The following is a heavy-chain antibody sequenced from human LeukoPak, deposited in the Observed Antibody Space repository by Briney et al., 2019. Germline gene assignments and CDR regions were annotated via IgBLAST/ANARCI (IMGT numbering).Heavy chain of an antibody. D-gene: IGHD6-6*01. CDR2: IKSKTDGGTT. CDR3: SGRVDYSSSSVIDY. V-gene: IGHV3-15*01. CDR1: GFTFSNAW. Sequence: GGSLRLSCAASGFTFSNAWMSWIRQAPGKGLEWVGRIKSKTDGGTTDYAAPVEGRFTLSRDDSKNMLYLQMNSLKTEDTAVYYCSGRVDYSSSSVIDYWGQGTLVTVSS. J-gene: IGHJ4*02.